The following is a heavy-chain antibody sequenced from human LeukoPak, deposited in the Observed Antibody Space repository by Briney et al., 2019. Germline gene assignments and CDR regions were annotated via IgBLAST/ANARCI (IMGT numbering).Heavy chain of an antibody. CDR2: IYHSGST. J-gene: IGHJ4*02. CDR3: ARSFWSGLYYFDY. CDR1: GGSISSSNW. Sequence: SETLSLTCAVSGGSISSSNWWSWVRQPPGKGLEWIGEIYHSGSTNYNPSLKSRVTISVDKSKNQFSLKLSSVTAADTAVYYCARSFWSGLYYFDYWGQGTLVTVSS. D-gene: IGHD3-3*01. V-gene: IGHV4-4*02.